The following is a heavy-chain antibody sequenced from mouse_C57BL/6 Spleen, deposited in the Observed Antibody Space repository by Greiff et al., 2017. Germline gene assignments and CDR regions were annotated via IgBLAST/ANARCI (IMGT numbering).Heavy chain of an antibody. CDR3: ARNYYGSSYGAGFAD. J-gene: IGHJ3*01. CDR2: IYPRSGNT. CDR1: GYTFTSYG. D-gene: IGHD1-1*01. Sequence: QVQLQQSGAELARPGASVKLSCKASGYTFTSYGISWVKQRTGQGLEWIGEIYPRSGNTYYNEKFKGKATLTADKSSSTAYMELRSLTSEDSAVYFGARNYYGSSYGAGFADGGQGTLVTVSA. V-gene: IGHV1-81*01.